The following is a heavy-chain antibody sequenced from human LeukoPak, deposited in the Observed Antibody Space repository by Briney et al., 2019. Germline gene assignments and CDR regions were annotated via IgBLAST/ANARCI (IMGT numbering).Heavy chain of an antibody. J-gene: IGHJ3*02. V-gene: IGHV5-51*01. Sequence: GESLKISCKGSGYSFTSYRIGWVRQMPGKGLEWMGIIYPGDSDTRYSPSFQGQVTISADKSISTAYLRWSSLKASDTAMYYCARHYREGRVDFAYDAFDIWGQGTMVTVSS. CDR2: IYPGDSDT. CDR3: ARHYREGRVDFAYDAFDI. D-gene: IGHD2-2*03. CDR1: GYSFTSYR.